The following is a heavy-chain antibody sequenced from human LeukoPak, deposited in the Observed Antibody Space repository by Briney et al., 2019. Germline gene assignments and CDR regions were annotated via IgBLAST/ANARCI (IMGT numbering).Heavy chain of an antibody. CDR3: ARYRGTYGYYFDY. V-gene: IGHV4-61*08. CDR2: IYNSGNT. D-gene: IGHD5-24*01. J-gene: IGHJ4*02. CDR1: GGSISSGDFY. Sequence: SETLSLTCTVSGGSISSGDFYWNWIRQPPGKGLEWIGYIYNSGNTNYNLFLKSRVTISADTSKNQFSLKLTSVTAADTAVYYCARYRGTYGYYFDYWGQGKLVIVSS.